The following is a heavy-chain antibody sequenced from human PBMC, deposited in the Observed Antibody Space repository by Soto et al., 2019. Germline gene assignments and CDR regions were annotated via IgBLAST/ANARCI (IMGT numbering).Heavy chain of an antibody. CDR1: GYTFTSYY. V-gene: IGHV1-46*03. D-gene: IGHD6-19*01. CDR2: INPSGGST. J-gene: IGHJ3*02. CDR3: ARAPTPGYSSGWYFSPDAFDI. Sequence: ASVKVSCKASGYTFTSYYMHWVRQDPGQGLEWMGIINPSGGSTSYAQKFQGRVTMTRDTSTSTVYMELSSLRSEDTAVYYCARAPTPGYSSGWYFSPDAFDIWGQGTMVT.